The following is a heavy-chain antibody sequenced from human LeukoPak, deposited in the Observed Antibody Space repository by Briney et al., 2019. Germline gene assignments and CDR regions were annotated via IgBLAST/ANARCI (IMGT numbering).Heavy chain of an antibody. Sequence: GGSLRLSCAASGFTFSSYAMSWVRQAPGKVREWVSAISSSGGSTYYADSVKGRFTISRDNSKNTLYLQMNSLRAEDTAVYYCAKGRGTTGFFDYWGQGTLVTVSS. J-gene: IGHJ4*02. V-gene: IGHV3-23*01. CDR3: AKGRGTTGFFDY. D-gene: IGHD1-14*01. CDR1: GFTFSSYA. CDR2: ISSSGGST.